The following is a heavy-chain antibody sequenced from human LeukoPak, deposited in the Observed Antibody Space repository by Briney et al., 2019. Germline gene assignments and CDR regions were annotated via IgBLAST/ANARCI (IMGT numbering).Heavy chain of an antibody. V-gene: IGHV3-23*01. D-gene: IGHD1-1*01. CDR3: AKVGDNWDFDY. Sequence: GGSLRLSCAASGFTFRRYGMSWVRQAPEKGLEWVSAISGSGSSTYYGDSVKGRFTISRDNSKNTLNLQMNSLRAEDTAVYYCAKVGDNWDFDYWGQGTLVTVSS. CDR1: GFTFRRYG. CDR2: ISGSGSST. J-gene: IGHJ4*02.